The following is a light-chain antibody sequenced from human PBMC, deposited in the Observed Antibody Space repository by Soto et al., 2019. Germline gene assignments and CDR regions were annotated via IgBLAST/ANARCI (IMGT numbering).Light chain of an antibody. CDR1: ISDVGGYNY. J-gene: IGLJ1*01. V-gene: IGLV2-14*03. Sequence: QSVLAQPASVSGSPGQSITISCTGTISDVGGYNYVSWYQQHPGKAPKLMIYDVSNRPSGVSNRFSGSKFGNTASLTISGLQAEDEADYYCSSYTSSSTYVFGTGTKVTVL. CDR3: SSYTSSSTYV. CDR2: DVS.